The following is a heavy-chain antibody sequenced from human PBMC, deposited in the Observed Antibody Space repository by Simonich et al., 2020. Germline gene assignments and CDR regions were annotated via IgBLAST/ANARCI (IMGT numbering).Heavy chain of an antibody. CDR1: GFTFSSYA. J-gene: IGHJ3*02. CDR2: ISGSGGST. CDR3: AKDLGERITMIVVVIDAFDI. V-gene: IGHV3-23*01. D-gene: IGHD3-22*01. Sequence: GGGLVQPGGSLRLSCAASGFTFSSYAMSWVRQAPGKGLEWGSAISGSGGSTYYADSVKVRFTISRDNSKNTLYLQMNSLRAEDTAVYYCAKDLGERITMIVVVIDAFDIWGQGTMVTVSS.